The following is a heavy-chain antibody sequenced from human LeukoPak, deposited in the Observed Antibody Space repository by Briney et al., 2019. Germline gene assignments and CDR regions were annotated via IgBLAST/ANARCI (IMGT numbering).Heavy chain of an antibody. CDR3: ARHVPMVRGVAGYDY. CDR1: GGSISSYY. Sequence: SETLSLTCTVSGGSISSYYWSWIRQPPGKGLEWIGYIYYSGSTNYNPSLKSRVTISVDTPKNQFSLKLSSVTAADTAVYYCARHVPMVRGVAGYDYWGQGTLVTVSS. V-gene: IGHV4-59*08. CDR2: IYYSGST. J-gene: IGHJ4*02. D-gene: IGHD3-10*01.